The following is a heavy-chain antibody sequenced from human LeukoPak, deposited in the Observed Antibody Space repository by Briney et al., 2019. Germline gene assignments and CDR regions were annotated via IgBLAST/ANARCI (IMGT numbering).Heavy chain of an antibody. CDR2: INHSGST. CDR1: GGSFSGYY. CDR3: AIGTMTTVSYSFDY. D-gene: IGHD4-17*01. J-gene: IGHJ4*02. V-gene: IGHV4-34*01. Sequence: SETLSLTSAAYGGSFSGYYWSWIRQPPGKGLGWIGEINHSGSTNYNPSLKSRVTISVDTSKNQFSLKLSSVTAADTAVYYCAIGTMTTVSYSFDYWGQGTLVTVSS.